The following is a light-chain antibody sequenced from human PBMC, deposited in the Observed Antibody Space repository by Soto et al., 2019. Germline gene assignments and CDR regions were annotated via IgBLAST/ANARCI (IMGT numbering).Light chain of an antibody. CDR1: QSISSW. Sequence: DIQMTQSPSTLSASVGDRVTITCRASQSISSWLAWYQQKPGKAPKLLIYRASSLESGVPSRFSGSGSGTEFTLTISSLQPDDFATYYCHQYNSYLYTFGLGTKLEIK. CDR2: RAS. J-gene: IGKJ2*01. CDR3: HQYNSYLYT. V-gene: IGKV1-5*03.